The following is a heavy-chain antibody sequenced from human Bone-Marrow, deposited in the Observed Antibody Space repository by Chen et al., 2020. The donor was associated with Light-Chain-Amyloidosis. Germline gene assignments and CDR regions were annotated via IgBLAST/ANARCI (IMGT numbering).Heavy chain of an antibody. D-gene: IGHD6-13*01. V-gene: IGHV3-64*01. CDR1: GFTFSTYA. Sequence: EVQLVESGGGLVQPGGSLRLSCAASGFTFSTYAMHWVRQAPGKVLEYVSAITDNGGTTYYANSVKGRFTISRDNSKNTLYLQMGSLRVEDMAVYYCARDTLGTDWYFDLWGRGTLVTVSS. CDR2: ITDNGGTT. CDR3: ARDTLGTDWYFDL. J-gene: IGHJ2*01.